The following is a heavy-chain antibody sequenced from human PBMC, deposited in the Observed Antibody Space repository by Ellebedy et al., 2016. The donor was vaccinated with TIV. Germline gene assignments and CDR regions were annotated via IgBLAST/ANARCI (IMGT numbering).Heavy chain of an antibody. Sequence: GESLKISCAASGFTFSSYPMNWVRQPPGKGLEWVSAISDTGVSTYYADSVKVRFTISRDNSKNTLYLQMNSLRAEDTAVYFCGTVATTFDYWGQGTLVTVSS. J-gene: IGHJ4*02. D-gene: IGHD5-24*01. CDR3: GTVATTFDY. V-gene: IGHV3-23*01. CDR2: ISDTGVST. CDR1: GFTFSSYP.